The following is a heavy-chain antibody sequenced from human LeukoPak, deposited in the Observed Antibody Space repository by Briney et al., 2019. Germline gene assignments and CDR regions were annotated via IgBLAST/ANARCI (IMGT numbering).Heavy chain of an antibody. J-gene: IGHJ4*02. V-gene: IGHV1-18*01. CDR2: INSKETQT. Sequence: GASVKVPCKASAHTLTTYGISWVRQAPGHGLEWLGWINSKETQTNRAQKLQGRVTMTTDTSTSTAFLDLRSLRSDDTAVYFCARGWELHDWGQGTLATVSS. D-gene: IGHD1-26*01. CDR3: ARGWELHD. CDR1: AHTLTTYG.